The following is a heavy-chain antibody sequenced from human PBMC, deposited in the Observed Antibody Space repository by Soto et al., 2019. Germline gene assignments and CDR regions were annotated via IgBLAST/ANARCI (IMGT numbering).Heavy chain of an antibody. D-gene: IGHD6-19*01. CDR3: AKRDTSGSYYFDY. V-gene: IGHV3-23*01. CDR2: ISDSGDTT. Sequence: GGSLRLSCAASGFTFSSYAMSWVRQAPGKGLEWVSAISDSGDTTSYADSVKGRFTISRDNSKNTLYLQMNSLRAEDTALYYCAKRDTSGSYYFDYWGQGTQVTVSS. CDR1: GFTFSSYA. J-gene: IGHJ4*02.